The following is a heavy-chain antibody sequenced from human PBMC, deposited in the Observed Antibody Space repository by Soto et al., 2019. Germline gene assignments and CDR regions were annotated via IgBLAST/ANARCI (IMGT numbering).Heavy chain of an antibody. Sequence: PGGSLRLSCAASGFTFSSYAMHWVRQAPGKGLEWVAVISYDGSNKYYADSVKGRFTISRDNSKNTLYLQMNSLRAEDTAVYYCAKDPGPYCHWGQGTLVTVSS. CDR3: AKDPGPYCH. D-gene: IGHD1-26*01. V-gene: IGHV3-30-3*01. CDR2: ISYDGSNK. J-gene: IGHJ4*02. CDR1: GFTFSSYA.